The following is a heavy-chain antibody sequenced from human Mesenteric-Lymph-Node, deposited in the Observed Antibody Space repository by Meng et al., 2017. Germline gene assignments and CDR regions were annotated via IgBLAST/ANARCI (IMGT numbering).Heavy chain of an antibody. CDR3: ARDRVWFGYFDY. CDR1: GFTFSSYA. D-gene: IGHD3-10*01. J-gene: IGHJ4*02. Sequence: GESLKISCAASGFTFSSYAMHWVRQAPGKGLEWVAVISYDGSNKYYADSVKGRFTISRDNSKNTLYLQMNSLRADDTAVYYCARDRVWFGYFDYWGLGNLVTVSS. V-gene: IGHV3-30*04. CDR2: ISYDGSNK.